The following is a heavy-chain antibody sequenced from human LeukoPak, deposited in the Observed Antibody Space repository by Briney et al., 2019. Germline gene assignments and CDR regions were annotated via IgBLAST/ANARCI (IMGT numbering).Heavy chain of an antibody. V-gene: IGHV4-59*01. CDR1: GGSISSYY. Sequence: SETLSLTCTVSGGSISSYYWNWIRQPPGKGLEWIGYIYYSGSTNYNPSLKSRVTISVDTSKNQFSLKLSSVTAADTAVYYCARDHGIVGATIGFDYWGPGTLVTVSS. J-gene: IGHJ4*02. CDR3: ARDHGIVGATIGFDY. CDR2: IYYSGST. D-gene: IGHD1-26*01.